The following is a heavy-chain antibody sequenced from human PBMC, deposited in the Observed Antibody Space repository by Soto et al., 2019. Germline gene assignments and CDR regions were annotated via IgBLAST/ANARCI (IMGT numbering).Heavy chain of an antibody. CDR1: GTSISSTYW. D-gene: IGHD2-21*01. J-gene: IGHJ4*02. CDR3: ATVPPRIVVVLAEFPT. Sequence: QVELKQSGPGLVRPSGTLSLTFRVSGTSISSTYWWTWVRQSPGKGLEWIGEIYHNGITKYNLSLKSRVSLSVDKSNNQFSLKLTSVTAAYTAVYYCATVPPRIVVVLAEFPTWGQGTLVTVSS. V-gene: IGHV4-4*02. CDR2: IYHNGIT.